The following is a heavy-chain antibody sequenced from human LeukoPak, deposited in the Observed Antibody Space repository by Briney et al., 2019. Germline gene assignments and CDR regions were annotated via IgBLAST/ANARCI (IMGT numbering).Heavy chain of an antibody. CDR2: ISGSGGST. CDR1: GGSFSGYY. CDR3: AKGPHRQAAAGPGY. J-gene: IGHJ4*02. D-gene: IGHD6-13*01. V-gene: IGHV3-23*01. Sequence: QASETLSLTCAVYGGSFSGYYWSWVRQAPGKGLEWVSAISGSGGSTYYADSVKGRFTISRDNSKDTLYLQMNSLRAEDTAVYYCAKGPHRQAAAGPGYWGQGTLVTVSS.